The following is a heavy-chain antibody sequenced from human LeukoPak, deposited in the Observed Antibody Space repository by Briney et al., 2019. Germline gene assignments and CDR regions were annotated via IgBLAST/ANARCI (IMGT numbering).Heavy chain of an antibody. CDR2: IYYSGST. J-gene: IGHJ3*02. V-gene: IGHV4-59*01. CDR1: GGSISSYY. CDR3: ASHRSIAVAGTYAFDI. Sequence: PSETLSLTCTVSGGSISSYYWSWIRQPPGKGLEWIGYIYYSGSTNYNPSLKSRVTISVDTSKNQFSLKLSSVTAADTAVYYCASHRSIAVAGTYAFDIWGQGTMVTVSS. D-gene: IGHD6-19*01.